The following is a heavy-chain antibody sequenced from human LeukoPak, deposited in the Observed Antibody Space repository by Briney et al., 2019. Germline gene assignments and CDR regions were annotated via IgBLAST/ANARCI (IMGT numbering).Heavy chain of an antibody. V-gene: IGHV1-24*01. CDR3: ATRRDILTGYVEFDY. Sequence: ASVKVSCKVSGYTLTELSMHWVRQAPGKGLEWMGGFDPEDGETIYAQKFQGRVTMTEDTSTDTAYMELSSLRSEDTAVYYRATRRDILTGYVEFDYWGQGTLVTVSS. CDR1: GYTLTELS. J-gene: IGHJ4*02. CDR2: FDPEDGET. D-gene: IGHD3-9*01.